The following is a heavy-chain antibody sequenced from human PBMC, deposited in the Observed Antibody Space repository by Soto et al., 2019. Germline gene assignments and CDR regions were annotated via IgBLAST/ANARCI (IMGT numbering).Heavy chain of an antibody. V-gene: IGHV4-34*01. CDR2: INHSGST. Sequence: SETLSLTCAVYGGSFSGYYWSWIRQPPGKGLEWIGEINHSGSTNYNPSLKSRVTISVDTSKNQFSLKLSSVTAADTAVYYCARGGVSYYYYYGMDVWGQGTTVTVSS. CDR3: ARGGVSYYYYYGMDV. J-gene: IGHJ6*02. D-gene: IGHD3-10*01. CDR1: GGSFSGYY.